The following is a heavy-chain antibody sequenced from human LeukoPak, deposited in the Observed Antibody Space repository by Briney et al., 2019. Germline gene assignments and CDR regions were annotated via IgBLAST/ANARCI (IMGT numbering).Heavy chain of an antibody. J-gene: IGHJ4*02. CDR1: GFTFSANA. V-gene: IGHV3-21*01. CDR2: ISSSSSYI. Sequence: KTGGSLRLSCGASGFTFSANALSWVRQAPGKGLEWVSSISSSSSYIYYADSVKGRFTISRDNAKNSLYLQMNSLRAEDTAVYYCARDWLRFPDYWGQGTLVTVSS. D-gene: IGHD3-3*01. CDR3: ARDWLRFPDY.